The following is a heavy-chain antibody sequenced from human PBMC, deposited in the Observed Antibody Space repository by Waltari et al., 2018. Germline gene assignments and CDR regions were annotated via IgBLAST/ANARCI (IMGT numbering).Heavy chain of an antibody. CDR1: GFTFSSSA. CDR2: IYSGGST. Sequence: EVQLLESGGGLVQPGGSLRLSCGASGFTFSSSAMSWVRQAPGKGLEWVSVIYSGGSTSYADSVKGRFTVSNDYSKDTMYLQMDSLRADDTAVYYCAKDTDWYLDYWGQGTLVTVCS. CDR3: AKDTDWYLDY. V-gene: IGHV3-23*03. D-gene: IGHD2-21*01. J-gene: IGHJ4*02.